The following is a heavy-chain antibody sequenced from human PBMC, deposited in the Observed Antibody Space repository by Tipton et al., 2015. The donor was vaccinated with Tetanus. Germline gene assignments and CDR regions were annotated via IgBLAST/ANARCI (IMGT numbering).Heavy chain of an antibody. CDR3: ARGGPESRWYFDL. CDR2: IYHTGNT. J-gene: IGHJ2*01. V-gene: IGHV4-39*07. Sequence: TLSLTCTVSGDSISSSDYYWGWIRQPPGKGLEWIGSIYHTGNTYYNPSLRSRVTLSVDTSQKQFSLNLRSMTAADTAVYYCARGGPESRWYFDLWGRGTLVTVSS. CDR1: GDSISSSDYY.